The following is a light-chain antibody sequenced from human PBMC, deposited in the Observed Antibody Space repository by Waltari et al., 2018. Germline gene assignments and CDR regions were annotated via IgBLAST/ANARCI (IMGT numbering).Light chain of an antibody. J-gene: IGKJ2*01. CDR2: AAS. CDR3: QQSYDTPYT. CDR1: QSISTY. V-gene: IGKV1-39*01. Sequence: DIQMTQSQSPLSASVGDRVTITCRASQSISTYLNWYQQKPGKAPKLLIHAASSLQSGVPSRFSGSGSGTEFTLTISSLQPEDFATYNCQQSYDTPYTFGQGTKLEIK.